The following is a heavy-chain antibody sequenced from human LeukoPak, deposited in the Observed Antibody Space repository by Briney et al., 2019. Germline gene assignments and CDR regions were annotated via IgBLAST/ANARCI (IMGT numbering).Heavy chain of an antibody. CDR2: VSPGGYA. J-gene: IGHJ5*02. V-gene: IGHV4-34*01. CDR3: ARIRCGFGHNACYNH. D-gene: IGHD2-21*01. CDR1: GMPFSGYY. Sequence: SETLSLTCVVSGMPFSGYYWSWIRQSPVKGLEWIGEVSPGGYARYNPSLQSRVSISVETSDNQMSLRLRSVTAADTAMYYCARIRCGFGHNACYNHWARGTPVTVSS.